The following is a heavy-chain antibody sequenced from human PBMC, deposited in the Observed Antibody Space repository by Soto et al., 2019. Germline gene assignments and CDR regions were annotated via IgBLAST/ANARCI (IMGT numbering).Heavy chain of an antibody. CDR1: GFTFGDFD. D-gene: IGHD6-19*01. J-gene: IGHJ4*02. CDR2: IRGKASGGTT. Sequence: GGSLRLSCTASGFTFGDFDMNWFRQAPGKGLEWVGFIRGKASGGTTEYAAPVKGRFTISRDDSKSIAYLQMNSLETEDTAVYHCGRSPYSSGSGKGYWGQGTLVTVSS. V-gene: IGHV3-49*03. CDR3: GRSPYSSGSGKGY.